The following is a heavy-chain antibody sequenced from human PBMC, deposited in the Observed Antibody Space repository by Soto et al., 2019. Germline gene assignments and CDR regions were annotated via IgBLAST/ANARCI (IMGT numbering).Heavy chain of an antibody. V-gene: IGHV3-23*01. CDR2: ISANGQGI. CDR1: GFTFSSSA. CDR3: AKDRDYPRDQFHY. Sequence: PGGSLRLSCAASGFTFSSSAMSRVRQAPSKGLEWVSAISANGQGIYYTDSVRGRFTISRDNSKNTVFLHMDSLRAEDTAVYYCAKDRDYPRDQFHYWGQGTLVTVSS. J-gene: IGHJ4*02. D-gene: IGHD2-2*01.